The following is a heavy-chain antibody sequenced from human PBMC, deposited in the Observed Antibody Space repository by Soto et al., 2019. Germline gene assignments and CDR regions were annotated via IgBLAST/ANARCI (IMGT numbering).Heavy chain of an antibody. CDR1: GFTFSSYA. D-gene: IGHD6-13*01. CDR3: AKVPHSSSWYLDAFDS. Sequence: EVQLLESGGGLVQPGGSLRLSCAASGFTFSSYAMSWVRQAPGKGLEWVSAISGSGGSTYYADSVKGRFTISRDNSKNTLYLQMNSLRAEDTAVYYCAKVPHSSSWYLDAFDSWGQGKMVTVSS. CDR2: ISGSGGST. V-gene: IGHV3-23*01. J-gene: IGHJ3*02.